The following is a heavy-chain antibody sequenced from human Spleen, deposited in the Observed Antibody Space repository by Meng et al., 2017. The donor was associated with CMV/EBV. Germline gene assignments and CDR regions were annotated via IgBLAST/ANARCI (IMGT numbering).Heavy chain of an antibody. CDR3: ARGFLMYYFDY. Sequence: QVQLVESXXXXXQXXWXXILSCAASGFTFSSYAMHWVRQAPGKGLEWVAVISYDGSNKYYADSVKGRFTISRDNSKNTLYLQMNSLRAEDTAVYYCARGFLMYYFDYWGQGTLVTVAS. J-gene: IGHJ4*02. CDR2: ISYDGSNK. CDR1: GFTFSSYA. V-gene: IGHV3-30-3*01. D-gene: IGHD2-8*01.